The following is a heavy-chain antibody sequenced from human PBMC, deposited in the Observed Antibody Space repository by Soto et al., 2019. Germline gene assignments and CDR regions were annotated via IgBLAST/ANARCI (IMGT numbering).Heavy chain of an antibody. Sequence: QVQLVESGGGVVQPGRSLRLSCAASGFTFSSYGMHWVRQAPGKGLEWVAVISYDGSNKYYADSVKGRFTISRHNSKNTLYLQMNSLRAEDTAVYYCAKGGRKYSRHYWGQGTLVTVSS. CDR2: ISYDGSNK. CDR1: GFTFSSYG. CDR3: AKGGRKYSRHY. V-gene: IGHV3-30*18. J-gene: IGHJ4*02. D-gene: IGHD6-6*01.